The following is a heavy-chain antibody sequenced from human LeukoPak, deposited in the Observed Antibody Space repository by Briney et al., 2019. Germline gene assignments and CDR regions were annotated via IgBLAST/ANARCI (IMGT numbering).Heavy chain of an antibody. D-gene: IGHD2-15*01. J-gene: IGHJ4*02. V-gene: IGHV4-4*02. CDR1: GGSISSSNW. CDR2: IYHSGST. CDR3: ARDVGYCSGGSCYRGGFDY. Sequence: SGTLSLTCAVSGGSISSSNWWSWVRPPPGKGLEWIGEIYHSGSTNYNPSLKSRVTISVDKSKNQFSLKLSSVTAADTAVYYCARDVGYCSGGSCYRGGFDYWGQGTLVTVSS.